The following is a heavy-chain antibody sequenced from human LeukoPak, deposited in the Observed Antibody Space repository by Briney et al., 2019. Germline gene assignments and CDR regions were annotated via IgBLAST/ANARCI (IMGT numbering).Heavy chain of an antibody. V-gene: IGHV1-46*01. CDR2: INPSGGST. CDR1: GYTFTGYY. Sequence: ASVKVSCKASGYTFTGYYMHWVRQAPGQGLEWMGIINPSGGSTSYAQKFQGRVTMTRDTSTSTVYMELSSLRSEDTAVYYCAREGPSAEYFQHWGQGTLVTVSS. J-gene: IGHJ1*01. CDR3: AREGPSAEYFQH.